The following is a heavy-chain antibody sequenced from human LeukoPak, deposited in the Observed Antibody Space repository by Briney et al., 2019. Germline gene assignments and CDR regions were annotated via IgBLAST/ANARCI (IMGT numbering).Heavy chain of an antibody. CDR2: INPNSGGT. J-gene: IGHJ4*02. CDR1: GYTFTGYY. V-gene: IGHV1-2*02. Sequence: GASVKVSCKASGYTFTGYYMHWVRQAPGQGLEWMGWINPNSGGTNYAQKFQGRVTMTRDTSISTAYMELSRLRSDDTAVYYCASGDLYGSGSTQFDYWGQGTLVTVSS. D-gene: IGHD3-10*01. CDR3: ASGDLYGSGSTQFDY.